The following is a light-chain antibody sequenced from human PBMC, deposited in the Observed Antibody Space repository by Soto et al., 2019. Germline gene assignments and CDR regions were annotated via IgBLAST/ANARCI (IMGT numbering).Light chain of an antibody. CDR2: KAS. CDR1: QTISSW. CDR3: QHYNSYAEA. J-gene: IGKJ1*01. V-gene: IGKV1-5*03. Sequence: DIQMTQPPSTLTGSVGDRVTITCRARQTISSWLAWYQQKPGKAPKLLIDKASTLKSGVPSRFSGSGSGTEFTLTISSLQPDDFATYYCQHYNSYAEAFGQGTKVELK.